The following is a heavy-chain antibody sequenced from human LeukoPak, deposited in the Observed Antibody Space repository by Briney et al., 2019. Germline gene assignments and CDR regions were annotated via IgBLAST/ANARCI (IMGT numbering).Heavy chain of an antibody. D-gene: IGHD6-6*01. J-gene: IGHJ4*02. CDR2: ISGGGGST. Sequence: PGGSLRLSCAASGLTFSSYAMSWVRQAPGKGLEWVSGISGGGGSTYYADSVKGRFTITRDNSNDTLYLQMNSLRAEDTALYYCAKDVRAIAPRYFDFRGQGTLVTVSS. CDR3: AKDVRAIAPRYFDF. CDR1: GLTFSSYA. V-gene: IGHV3-23*01.